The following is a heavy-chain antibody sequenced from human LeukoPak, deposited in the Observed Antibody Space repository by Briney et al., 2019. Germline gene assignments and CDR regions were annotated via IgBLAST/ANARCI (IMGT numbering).Heavy chain of an antibody. V-gene: IGHV1-69*06. CDR1: GGTFSSYA. J-gene: IGHJ5*02. CDR2: IIPIFGTA. CDR3: ARSHLRYYDFWSGYHENWFDP. D-gene: IGHD3-3*01. Sequence: EASVKVSCKASGGTFSSYAISWVRQAPGQGLEWMGGIIPIFGTANYAQKFQGRVTITADKSTSTAYMELSSLRSEDTAVYYCARSHLRYYDFWSGYHENWFDPWGQGTLVTVSS.